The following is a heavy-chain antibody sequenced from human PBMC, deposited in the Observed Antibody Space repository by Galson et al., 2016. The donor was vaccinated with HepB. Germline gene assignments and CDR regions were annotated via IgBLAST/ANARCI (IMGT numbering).Heavy chain of an antibody. CDR2: ITGYNGHT. CDR1: GYTFTHYG. J-gene: IGHJ5*02. V-gene: IGHV1-18*01. Sequence: SVKVSCKASGYTFTHYGISWVRQAPGQGLEWLGRITGYNGHTNYAQKFQGRVTMTTDASTNTAYMELRSLRSDDTAVYFCARMVIDYGDPTGWFDPWGQGTLVAVSS. CDR3: ARMVIDYGDPTGWFDP. D-gene: IGHD2-21*02.